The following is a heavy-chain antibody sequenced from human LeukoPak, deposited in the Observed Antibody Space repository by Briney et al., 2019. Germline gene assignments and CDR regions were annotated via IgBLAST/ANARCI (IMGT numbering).Heavy chain of an antibody. D-gene: IGHD2-15*01. Sequence: GASVKVSCKASGYTFTGYYMHWVRQAPGQGLEWVGWINPHTGGTNYAQKFQGRVTMTRDTSISTAYMELGGLTSDDTAVYYCARPYCSGGSCHDYFDYWGQGTLVTVSS. CDR3: ARPYCSGGSCHDYFDY. V-gene: IGHV1-2*02. J-gene: IGHJ4*02. CDR2: INPHTGGT. CDR1: GYTFTGYY.